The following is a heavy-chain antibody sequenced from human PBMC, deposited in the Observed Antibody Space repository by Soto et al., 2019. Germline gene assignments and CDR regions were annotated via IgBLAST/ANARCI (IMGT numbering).Heavy chain of an antibody. CDR3: RVGVAD. CDR2: MSYDGSKK. CDR1: GFNFSSYG. V-gene: IGHV3-30*03. D-gene: IGHD1-26*01. J-gene: IGHJ4*02. Sequence: QVQLVESGGGVVQPGRSLRLSCAASGFNFSSYGIHWVRQAPGTGLELVALMSYDGSKKYYTDSVKGRFTISRDTSKNTLYLQMNSLRAEDTAVYYCRVGVADWGQGTLVTVSS.